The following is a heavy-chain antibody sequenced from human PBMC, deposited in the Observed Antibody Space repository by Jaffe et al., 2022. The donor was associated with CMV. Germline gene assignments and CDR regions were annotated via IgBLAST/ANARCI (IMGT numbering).Heavy chain of an antibody. CDR1: GFTFSSYA. V-gene: IGHV3-23*01. D-gene: IGHD3-16*01. CDR2: ISGSGSSP. J-gene: IGHJ6*02. CDR3: ARATTSSLSTPGYYYGMDV. Sequence: EVQLLESGGGLVQPGGSLRLSCAASGFTFSSYAMSWVRQAPGKGLEWVSVISGSGSSPHYADSVKGRFTISRDNSKNTLYLQMNSLRAEDTAVYFCARATTSSLSTPGYYYGMDVWGQGTTVTVSS.